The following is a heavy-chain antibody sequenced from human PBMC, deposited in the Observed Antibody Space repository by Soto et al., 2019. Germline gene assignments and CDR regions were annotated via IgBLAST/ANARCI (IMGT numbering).Heavy chain of an antibody. CDR1: GFSFSDYS. V-gene: IGHV3-48*02. Sequence: PGETLTLSCAASGFSFSDYSLNWIRQAPGKGLEWLSYINRSGSLNYYADSVKGRFTISRDKDKNTLYLEMNSVRDEDTATYYCARDLEYSSSCYYYYGLDVWGHGTTVTVSS. CDR2: INRSGSLN. CDR3: ARDLEYSSSCYYYYGLDV. J-gene: IGHJ6*02. D-gene: IGHD6-6*01.